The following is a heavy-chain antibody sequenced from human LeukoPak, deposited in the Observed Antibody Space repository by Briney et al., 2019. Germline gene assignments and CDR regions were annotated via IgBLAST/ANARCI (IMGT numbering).Heavy chain of an antibody. CDR3: STYPRLGGGDTAFVS. Sequence: HPGGSLRLSCAVSGFIFSNSWMNWVRQAPGKGLEWLASIDQDGSETNYVDSVKGRFTISRDNSKSSLSLQMNSLRAEDTAVYYCSTYPRLGGGDTAFVSRGQGTLVTVSS. CDR2: IDQDGSET. CDR1: GFIFSNSW. V-gene: IGHV3-7*01. J-gene: IGHJ4*02. D-gene: IGHD2-21*02.